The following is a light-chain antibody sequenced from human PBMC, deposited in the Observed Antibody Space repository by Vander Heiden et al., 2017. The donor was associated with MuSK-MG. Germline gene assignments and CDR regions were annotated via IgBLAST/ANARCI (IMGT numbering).Light chain of an antibody. V-gene: IGLV3-25*03. CDR3: QSADSSGTYPYV. CDR2: KDS. Sequence: SYELTQPPSVSVSPGQTARIPCSGDALPKQYAYWYQQKPGQAPVLVIYKDSERPSGIPERFSGSSSGTTVTLTISGVQAEDEADYYCQSADSSGTYPYVFGTGTKVTVL. J-gene: IGLJ1*01. CDR1: ALPKQY.